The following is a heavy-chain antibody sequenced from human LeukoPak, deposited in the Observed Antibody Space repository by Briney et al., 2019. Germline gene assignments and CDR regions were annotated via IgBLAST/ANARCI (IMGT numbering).Heavy chain of an antibody. J-gene: IGHJ3*02. V-gene: IGHV4-59*01. CDR2: IYYSRST. D-gene: IGHD5-18*01. Sequence: SSETLSLTCTVSGGSISSYYLRWIRQPPGKGLEWIGYIYYSRSTSYNPSLKNRVIISVDTSKNQFSLKLSSVTAADTAVYYCARDEGYSYGYGAFDIWGQGTMVIASS. CDR3: ARDEGYSYGYGAFDI. CDR1: GGSISSYY.